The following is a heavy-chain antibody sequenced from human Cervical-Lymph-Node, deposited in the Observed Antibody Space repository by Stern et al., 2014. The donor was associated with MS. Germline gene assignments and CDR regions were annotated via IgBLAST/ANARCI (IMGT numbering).Heavy chain of an antibody. CDR2: INRDGTTI. Sequence: EVQLVESGGGLVQPGGSLRLSCVASGFTFRNYWMHWVRQGPGKGLVWVARINRDGTTITRADSVKGRFTISRDNAKNTLYLQMNSLRVEDTAVYYCTKDTYGPEDYWGQGTSVTVSS. CDR1: GFTFRNYW. V-gene: IGHV3-74*02. CDR3: TKDTYGPEDY. J-gene: IGHJ4*02. D-gene: IGHD3-10*01.